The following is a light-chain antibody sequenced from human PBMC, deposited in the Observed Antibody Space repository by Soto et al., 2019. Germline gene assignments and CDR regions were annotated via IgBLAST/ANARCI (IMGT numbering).Light chain of an antibody. J-gene: IGKJ1*01. V-gene: IGKV3-15*01. Sequence: EIVMTQSPATLSVSPGERATLSCRASQSVSSNLAWYQQKPGQAPRHLIYGASTRATGIPARFSGSGSGTEFTLTISSLQSVDFAVYYCQQYNNWPPWTFGQGTKVEIK. CDR2: GAS. CDR1: QSVSSN. CDR3: QQYNNWPPWT.